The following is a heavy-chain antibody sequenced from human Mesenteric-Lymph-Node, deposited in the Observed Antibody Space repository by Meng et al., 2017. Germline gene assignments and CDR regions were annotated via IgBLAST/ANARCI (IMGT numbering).Heavy chain of an antibody. CDR3: AKSGSFSLLRGNMDV. CDR1: GFSISDYY. CDR2: IKQDGSEK. Sequence: GESLKISCEASGFSISDYYMSWVRQAPGKGLEWVANIKQDGSEKYYVDSVKGRFTISRDDSKNTLYLQMNSLRAEDTAVYYCAKSGSFSLLRGNMDVWGQGTTVTVSS. D-gene: IGHD3-10*01. J-gene: IGHJ6*02. V-gene: IGHV3-7*03.